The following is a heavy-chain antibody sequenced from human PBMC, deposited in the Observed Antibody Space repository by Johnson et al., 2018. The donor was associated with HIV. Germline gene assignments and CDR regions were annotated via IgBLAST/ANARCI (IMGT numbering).Heavy chain of an antibody. Sequence: QVQLVESGGGVVQPGRSLRLSCAASGFTFSSYAMHWVRQAPGKGLEWVTFIRYDETNKYYADSVTGRFTISRDNSKNTLYLQMNSLRDEDTALYYCAKDRSGGALGAFDIWGHGTMVTVSS. CDR3: AKDRSGGALGAFDI. J-gene: IGHJ3*02. CDR2: IRYDETNK. CDR1: GFTFSSYA. D-gene: IGHD2-15*01. V-gene: IGHV3-30*02.